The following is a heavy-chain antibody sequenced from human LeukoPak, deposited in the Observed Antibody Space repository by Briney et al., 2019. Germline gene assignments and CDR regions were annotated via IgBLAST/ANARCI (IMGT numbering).Heavy chain of an antibody. CDR2: ISYTGAT. D-gene: IGHD1-26*01. CDR3: AREGTRWADENWFDP. CDR1: GGSVDSSYYY. Sequence: SETLSLTCSVSGGSVDSSYYYWGWIRQPPGRGLEWIGSISYTGATHYSPSLESRVTISLDTSKNQFSLKLASVTPADTAVYYCAREGTRWADENWFDPWGQGSLVIVSS. V-gene: IGHV4-39*07. J-gene: IGHJ5*02.